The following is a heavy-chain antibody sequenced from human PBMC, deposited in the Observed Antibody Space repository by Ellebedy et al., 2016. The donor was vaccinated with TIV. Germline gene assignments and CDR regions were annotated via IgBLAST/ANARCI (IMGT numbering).Heavy chain of an antibody. CDR1: GFTFSPYA. J-gene: IGHJ4*02. D-gene: IGHD5-18*01. CDR3: AKDRTPGDGYWVFDN. Sequence: PGGSLRLSCAASGFTFSPYAMAWVRQAPGKGLEWVAGIVGSGAQKYADSVKGRFHISRDNSKRTVDLQMNSLRAEDTAVYFCAKDRTPGDGYWVFDNWGQGTLVSVSS. CDR2: IVGSGA. V-gene: IGHV3-23*01.